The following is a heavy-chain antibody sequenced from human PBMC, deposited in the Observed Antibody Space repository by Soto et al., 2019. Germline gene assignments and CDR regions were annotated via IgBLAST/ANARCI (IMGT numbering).Heavy chain of an antibody. CDR2: IGTSGDT. Sequence: EVQVVESGGGLVQPGGSLRLSCAASGFTFSRYDVHWVRQATVRGLEWVSGIGTSGDTYYAGSVKGRFTISRENAENSVYLTMTSLRAGDTAVYYSARGAHGFDPWGQGTMVAVSS. V-gene: IGHV3-13*04. CDR1: GFTFSRYD. CDR3: ARGAHGFDP. J-gene: IGHJ5*02.